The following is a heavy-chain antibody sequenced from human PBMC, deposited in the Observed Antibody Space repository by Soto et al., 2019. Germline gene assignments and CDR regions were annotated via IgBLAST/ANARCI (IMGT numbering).Heavy chain of an antibody. J-gene: IGHJ3*02. Sequence: GGSLRLSCVASGFMFTRSTMNWVRQAPGKGLEWVSSITSASDYIFYADSVKGRFTISRDSAKNSLYLQMNSLRAEDTAVCYCARVGTGSSTPLDIWGQGTMVTVSS. CDR3: ARVGTGSSTPLDI. V-gene: IGHV3-21*01. CDR2: ITSASDYI. D-gene: IGHD3-9*01. CDR1: GFMFTRST.